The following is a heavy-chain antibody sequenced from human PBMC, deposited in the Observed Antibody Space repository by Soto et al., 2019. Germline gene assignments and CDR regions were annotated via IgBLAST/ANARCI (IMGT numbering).Heavy chain of an antibody. CDR2: IYDGGST. CDR1: GDSISSRDYC. D-gene: IGHD7-27*01. Sequence: QVQLQESGPGLVKPSQTLSLTCTVSGDSISSRDYCWSWILQSPDKGLEWMGHIYDGGSTYNNPSLTSRVSISVDTSTTQFFLKLNSVSVAATAVYYCTRGPSGDKVDYWGQGTLVTVSS. V-gene: IGHV4-30-4*01. CDR3: TRGPSGDKVDY. J-gene: IGHJ4*02.